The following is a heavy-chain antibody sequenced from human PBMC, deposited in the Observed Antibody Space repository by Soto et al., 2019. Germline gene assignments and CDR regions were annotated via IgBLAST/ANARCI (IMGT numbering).Heavy chain of an antibody. CDR1: GDSISSYY. CDR3: ARGGLAARKGRWFDP. Sequence: KSSETLSLTCTVSGDSISSYYWGWMRQPPGKGLEWIGYIHYSGSTNYNPPLKSRVTISVDTPKNQFSLKVNSMTAADTAVYYCARGGLAARKGRWFDPWGQGTLVTVS. CDR2: IHYSGST. J-gene: IGHJ5*02. D-gene: IGHD6-6*01. V-gene: IGHV4-59*01.